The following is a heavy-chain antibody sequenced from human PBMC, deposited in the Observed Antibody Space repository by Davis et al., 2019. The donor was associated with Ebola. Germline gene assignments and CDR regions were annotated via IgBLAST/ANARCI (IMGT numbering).Heavy chain of an antibody. V-gene: IGHV1-69*04. Sequence: AASVKVSCKASGGTFSSYAISWVRQAPGQGLEWMGRIIPILGIANYAQKFQGRVTITADKSTSTAYMELSSLRSEDTAVYYCAKDYYYDSSGYGMDVWGQGTTVIVSS. CDR2: IIPILGIA. CDR3: AKDYYYDSSGYGMDV. J-gene: IGHJ6*02. CDR1: GGTFSSYA. D-gene: IGHD3-22*01.